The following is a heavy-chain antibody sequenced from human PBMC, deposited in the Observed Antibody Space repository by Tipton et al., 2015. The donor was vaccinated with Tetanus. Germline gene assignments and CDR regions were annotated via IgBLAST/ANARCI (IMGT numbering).Heavy chain of an antibody. D-gene: IGHD3-10*01. Sequence: GLVKPSETLSLTCTVSGGSINDTKYYWGWIRQPPGKGLEWIASIYFEGSSYYSPSLESRVSIAVDTSQNVFSLKLTSASDADTAVYYCARHLYGYWFDPWGQGTLVTVSS. J-gene: IGHJ5*02. V-gene: IGHV4-39*02. CDR3: ARHLYGYWFDP. CDR1: GGSINDTKYY. CDR2: IYFEGSS.